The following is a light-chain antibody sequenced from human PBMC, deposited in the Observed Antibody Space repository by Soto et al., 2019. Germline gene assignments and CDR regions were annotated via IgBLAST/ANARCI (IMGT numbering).Light chain of an antibody. CDR2: DVT. V-gene: IGLV2-14*01. CDR1: SSDVGGYNY. Sequence: QSALTQPASVSGSPGQSITISCTGTSSDVGGYNYVSWYQQHPVKAPKLMIYDVTNRPSGVSDRFSGSKSGNTASLTSSGRQAEDEADYYCSSYTSSSTPYVFGTGTKVTVL. CDR3: SSYTSSSTPYV. J-gene: IGLJ1*01.